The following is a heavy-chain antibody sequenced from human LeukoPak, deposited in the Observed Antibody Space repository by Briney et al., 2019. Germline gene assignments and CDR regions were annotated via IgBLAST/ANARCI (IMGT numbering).Heavy chain of an antibody. CDR1: GFTFSSYG. D-gene: IGHD3-10*01. CDR3: ARDRITMVRGIGDYYFDY. J-gene: IGHJ4*02. V-gene: IGHV3-33*01. Sequence: GGSLRLSCAASGFTFSSYGMHWVRQAPGKGLEWVAVIWYDGSNKYYADSMKGRFTISRDNSKNTLYLQMNSLRAEDTAVYYCARDRITMVRGIGDYYFDYWGQGTLDTVSS. CDR2: IWYDGSNK.